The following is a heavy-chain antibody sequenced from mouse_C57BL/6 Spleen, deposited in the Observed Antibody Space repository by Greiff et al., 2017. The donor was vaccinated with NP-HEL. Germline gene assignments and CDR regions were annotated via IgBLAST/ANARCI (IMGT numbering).Heavy chain of an antibody. CDR3: ARKVTKGYFDY. CDR1: GYTFTSYW. Sequence: QVQLQQPGAELVMPGASVKLSCKASGYTFTSYWMHWVKQRPGQGLEWIGEIDPSDSYTNYNQKFKGKSTLTVDKSSSTAYMQLSSLTSEDSAVYYCARKVTKGYFDYWGQGTTLTVSS. V-gene: IGHV1-69*01. J-gene: IGHJ2*01. D-gene: IGHD2-2*01. CDR2: IDPSDSYT.